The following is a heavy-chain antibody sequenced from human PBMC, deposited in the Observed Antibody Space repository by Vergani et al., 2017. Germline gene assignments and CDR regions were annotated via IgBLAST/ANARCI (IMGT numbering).Heavy chain of an antibody. V-gene: IGHV3-23*01. D-gene: IGHD5-12*01. Sequence: VELLESGGGLAQPGGSLRVSCSASGFRVTTYYMSWVRQAPGKGLVWVSTITYNGGRTYYADSVTGRFTISRDNSKNTLFLQLKTLRAEDTGVYYCAKDYNIMGALHYWGQGTLVAVSS. J-gene: IGHJ4*02. CDR3: AKDYNIMGALHY. CDR2: ITYNGGRT. CDR1: GFRVTTYY.